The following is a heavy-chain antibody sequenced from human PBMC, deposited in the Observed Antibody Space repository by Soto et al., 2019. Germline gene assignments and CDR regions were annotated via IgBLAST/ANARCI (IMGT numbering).Heavy chain of an antibody. Sequence: PGGSLRLSCVASGFTFSNYAMSWVRQAPGKGLEWVSTVSDSGTTTHYADSVKGRFTISRDNSMHTLSLQMNSLRAEDTALYYCAQDQKWASYDSSGFAGGDAFDIWGQGTMVTVSS. CDR1: GFTFSNYA. D-gene: IGHD3-22*01. CDR3: AQDQKWASYDSSGFAGGDAFDI. J-gene: IGHJ3*02. CDR2: VSDSGTTT. V-gene: IGHV3-23*01.